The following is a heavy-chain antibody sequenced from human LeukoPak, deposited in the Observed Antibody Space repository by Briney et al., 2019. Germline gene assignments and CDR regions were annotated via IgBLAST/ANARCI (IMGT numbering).Heavy chain of an antibody. V-gene: IGHV1-69*05. Sequence: ASVKVSCKASGGTFSSYAISWVRQAPGQGLEWMGGIIPIFGTANYAQKFQGRVTITTDESTSTAYTELSSLRSEDTAVYYCAGRGIAVAGDAFDIWGQGTMVTVSS. D-gene: IGHD6-19*01. CDR2: IIPIFGTA. J-gene: IGHJ3*02. CDR1: GGTFSSYA. CDR3: AGRGIAVAGDAFDI.